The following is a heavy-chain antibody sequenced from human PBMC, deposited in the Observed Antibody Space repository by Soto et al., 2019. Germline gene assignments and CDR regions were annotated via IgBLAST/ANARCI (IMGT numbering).Heavy chain of an antibody. J-gene: IGHJ4*02. V-gene: IGHV2-26*01. Sequence: QVTLKESGPVLVKPTETLTLTCTVSGFSLRDLTMGVSWIRQPPGKALEWLAHIFSSGEESYTTSLKSRLTISKDTYNSQVVLTMTNMDPVDTATYYCERIPHGRDLPDYWGQGTLVAVSS. CDR2: IFSSGEE. CDR1: GFSLRDLTMG. D-gene: IGHD1-26*01. CDR3: ERIPHGRDLPDY.